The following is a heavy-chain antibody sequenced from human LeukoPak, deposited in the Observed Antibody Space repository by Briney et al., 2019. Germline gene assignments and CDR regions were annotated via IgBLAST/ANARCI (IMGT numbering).Heavy chain of an antibody. CDR2: ISTYTGYS. CDR3: AKNSSGGYSDY. Sequence: ASVKVSCKASGYTFTSSGISWVRQAPGQGLEWMGWISTYTGYSKYAQNLQGRVTMTADTSTSTAYIELSSLRSDDTAVYYCAKNSSGGYSDYWGRGTLVTVSS. V-gene: IGHV1-18*01. J-gene: IGHJ4*02. D-gene: IGHD6-19*01. CDR1: GYTFTSSG.